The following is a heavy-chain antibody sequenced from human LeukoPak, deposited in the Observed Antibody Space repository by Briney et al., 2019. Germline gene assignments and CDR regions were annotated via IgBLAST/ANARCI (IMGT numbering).Heavy chain of an antibody. V-gene: IGHV4-39*07. CDR2: IYYSGST. Sequence: PSETLSLTCTVSGGSISSSSYYWGWIRQPPGKGLEWIGSIYYSGSTNYNPSLKSRVTISVDTSKNQFSLKLSSVTAADTAVYYCARGELLSNAFDIWGQGTMVTVSS. D-gene: IGHD2/OR15-2a*01. CDR3: ARGELLSNAFDI. J-gene: IGHJ3*02. CDR1: GGSISSSSYY.